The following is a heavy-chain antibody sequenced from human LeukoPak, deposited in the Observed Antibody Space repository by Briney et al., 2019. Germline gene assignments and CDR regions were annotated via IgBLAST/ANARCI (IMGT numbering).Heavy chain of an antibody. D-gene: IGHD3-22*01. CDR2: IYRGGST. V-gene: IGHV3-53*01. Sequence: PGGSLRLSCAASGFTVSSNYMSWVRQAPGKGLEWVSVIYRGGSTYYADSVKGRFTISRDNSKNTLYLQMNSLRAEDTAVYYCARAHTYYYDSSGYYGSYFDYWGQGTLVTVSS. CDR1: GFTVSSNY. CDR3: ARAHTYYYDSSGYYGSYFDY. J-gene: IGHJ4*02.